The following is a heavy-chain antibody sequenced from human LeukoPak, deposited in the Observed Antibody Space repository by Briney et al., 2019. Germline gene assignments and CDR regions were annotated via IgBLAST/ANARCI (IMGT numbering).Heavy chain of an antibody. CDR3: ARGAAASDF. J-gene: IGHJ4*02. D-gene: IGHD6-13*01. CDR2: VSAHSGFT. V-gene: IGHV1-18*01. CDR1: GYTFTSSG. Sequence: GASVKVSCKTSGYTFTSSGISWVRQAPGQGLEWMGWVSAHSGFTKYLQSLQDRVTMTTDTSTSTVYMELRSLIYDDTAVYYCARGAAASDFWGQGTLVTVSS.